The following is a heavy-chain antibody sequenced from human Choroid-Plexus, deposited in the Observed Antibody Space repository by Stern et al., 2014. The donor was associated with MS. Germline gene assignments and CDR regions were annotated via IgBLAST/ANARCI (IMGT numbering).Heavy chain of an antibody. CDR1: GFTFGSCA. Sequence: VQLEESGGGVVQPGRPLRLSCVASGFTFGSCAMHWVRQAPGTGLEWGAGVSYDGSNKYYADSVKGRFTISRDNSQNTLYMQMSSLRPEDTAVYYCAKDRQYLTYFFDHWGQGSLVTVSS. CDR2: VSYDGSNK. D-gene: IGHD2/OR15-2a*01. J-gene: IGHJ5*02. CDR3: AKDRQYLTYFFDH. V-gene: IGHV3-30*18.